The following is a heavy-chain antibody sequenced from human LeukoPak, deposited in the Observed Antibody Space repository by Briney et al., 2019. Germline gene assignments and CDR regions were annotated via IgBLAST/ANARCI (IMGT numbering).Heavy chain of an antibody. CDR3: ARDPHYDYVWGSYRYPYGAFDI. Sequence: ASVKVSCKASGYSFTSYYMHWVRQAPGQGLEWMGFINPSGSSAAYAQKFQGRLTMTRDMFTSTDYMELTSLTSDDTAVYYCARDPHYDYVWGSYRYPYGAFDIWGQGTMVTVSS. J-gene: IGHJ3*02. CDR1: GYSFTSYY. D-gene: IGHD3-16*02. V-gene: IGHV1-46*01. CDR2: INPSGSSA.